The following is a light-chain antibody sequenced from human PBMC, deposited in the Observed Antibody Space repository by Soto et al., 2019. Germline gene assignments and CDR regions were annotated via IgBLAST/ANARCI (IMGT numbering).Light chain of an antibody. CDR1: RSNIGSNT. CDR3: AAWDDRLKSYV. V-gene: IGLV1-44*01. CDR2: GNN. Sequence: QSVLTQPTSASGTPGQRVTISCSGSRSNIGSNTVNWYQQLPGTAPKLLIYGNNQRPSGVPDRFSDSKSDTSASLAISGLQSEDEADYYCAAWDDRLKSYVFGTGIKLTVL. J-gene: IGLJ1*01.